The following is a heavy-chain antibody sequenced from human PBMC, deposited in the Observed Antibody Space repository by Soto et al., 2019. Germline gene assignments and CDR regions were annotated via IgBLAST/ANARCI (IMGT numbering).Heavy chain of an antibody. Sequence: QVQLQESGPGLVKPSQTLSLTCTVSGGSISSGGYYWSWIRQHPGKVLEWIGYISYSGSTYYNPWLKRRVTRSEDTSKNQFSLKLSSATAADTAMHSPARGPRGSGDLNSFDPWGQGTLVTVSS. D-gene: IGHD3-10*01. J-gene: IGHJ5*02. V-gene: IGHV4-31*03. CDR3: ARGPRGSGDLNSFDP. CDR1: GGSISSGGYY. CDR2: ISYSGST.